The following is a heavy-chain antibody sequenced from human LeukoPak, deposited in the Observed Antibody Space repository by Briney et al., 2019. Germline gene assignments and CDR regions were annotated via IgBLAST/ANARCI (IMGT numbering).Heavy chain of an antibody. Sequence: GGSLRLSCAASVFTLSSNYMSWVRQAPGKGLEWVSIIYSAGSTYYADSVRGRFTISRDSSKNTVCLQMNSLRAEDTAVYYCASGGTGARKYYSDPFHYWGQGTLVTVSS. CDR2: IYSAGST. CDR3: ASGGTGARKYYSDPFHY. CDR1: VFTLSSNY. V-gene: IGHV3-53*01. D-gene: IGHD3-10*01. J-gene: IGHJ4*02.